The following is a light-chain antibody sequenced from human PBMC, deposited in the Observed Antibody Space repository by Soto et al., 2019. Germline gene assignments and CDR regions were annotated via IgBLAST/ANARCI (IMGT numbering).Light chain of an antibody. CDR2: TVS. CDR3: HQANSFRLT. CDR1: QGISSW. V-gene: IGKV1-12*01. J-gene: IGKJ4*01. Sequence: DIHMTQSRSSGSASVGDRVTITCRASQGISSWLAWYEQKPGKAPKLLIYTVSRLQSGVPSRFSGSGAGTYFTLTVSRLQPEDFATYYGHQANSFRLTFGGGTKVVIK.